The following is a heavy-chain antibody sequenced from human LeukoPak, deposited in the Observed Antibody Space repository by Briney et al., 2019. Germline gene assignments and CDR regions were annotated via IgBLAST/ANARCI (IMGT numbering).Heavy chain of an antibody. J-gene: IGHJ5*02. CDR1: GFTFSSYG. V-gene: IGHV3-30*18. Sequence: GGSLRLSCAASGFTFSSYGMHWVRQAPGKGLEWVAVISYDGSNKYYADSVKSRFTISRDNSKNTLYLQMNSLRAEDTAVYYCAKAPGYCSSTSCYTTGFDPWGQGTLVTVSS. CDR3: AKAPGYCSSTSCYTTGFDP. D-gene: IGHD2-2*02. CDR2: ISYDGSNK.